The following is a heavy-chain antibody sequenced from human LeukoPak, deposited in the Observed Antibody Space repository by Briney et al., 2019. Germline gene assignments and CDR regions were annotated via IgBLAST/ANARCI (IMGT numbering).Heavy chain of an antibody. CDR3: ASQLGYCSSTSCLRYYYYMDV. Sequence: GASVKVSCKASGGTFSSYAISWVRRAPGQGLEWMGRLIPIFGTANYAQKFQGRVTITTDESTSTAYMELSSLRSEDTAVYYCASQLGYCSSTSCLRYYYYMDVWGKGTTVTVSS. CDR1: GGTFSSYA. D-gene: IGHD2-2*01. J-gene: IGHJ6*03. V-gene: IGHV1-69*05. CDR2: LIPIFGTA.